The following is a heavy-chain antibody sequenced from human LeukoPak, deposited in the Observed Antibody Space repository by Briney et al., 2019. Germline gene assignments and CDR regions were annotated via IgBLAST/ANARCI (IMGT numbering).Heavy chain of an antibody. CDR3: ARTRGPNVFGGVHDY. CDR1: GFPFSSYA. CDR2: IGGGGGST. V-gene: IGHV3-23*01. Sequence: PGGSLRLSCAASGFPFSSYAMSWVRQAPGKGLEWVSGIGGGGGSTYYADSVRGRFTISRDNSKNTLYLQVNSLRAEDTAVYYCARTRGPNVFGGVHDYWGQGTLVTVSS. J-gene: IGHJ4*02. D-gene: IGHD3-16*01.